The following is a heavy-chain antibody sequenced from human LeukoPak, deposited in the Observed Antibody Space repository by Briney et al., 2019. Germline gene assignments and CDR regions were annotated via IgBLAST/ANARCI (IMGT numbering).Heavy chain of an antibody. CDR3: ARESISTVTAVIYFDY. Sequence: ASVKVSCKASGYTFTSYYMHWVRQAPGQGLEWMGIINPSGGSTSYAQKFQGRVTMTRDMSTSTVYMELSSLRSEDMAVYYCARESISTVTAVIYFDYWGQGTLVTVSS. J-gene: IGHJ4*02. CDR2: INPSGGST. CDR1: GYTFTSYY. V-gene: IGHV1-46*01. D-gene: IGHD4-17*01.